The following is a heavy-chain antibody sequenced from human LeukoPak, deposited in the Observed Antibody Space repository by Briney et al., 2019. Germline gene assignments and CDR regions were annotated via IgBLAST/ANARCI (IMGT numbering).Heavy chain of an antibody. J-gene: IGHJ4*02. CDR3: ARGGGGYDFWSGYPAPLDY. CDR2: IYYSGST. D-gene: IGHD3-3*01. CDR1: GGSISSYY. V-gene: IGHV4-59*01. Sequence: SETLSLTCTVSGGSISSYYWSWIRQPPGKGLEWIGYIYYSGSTNYNPSLKSRVTISVDTSKNQFSLKLSSVTAADTAVYYCARGGGGYDFWSGYPAPLDYWGQGTLVTVSS.